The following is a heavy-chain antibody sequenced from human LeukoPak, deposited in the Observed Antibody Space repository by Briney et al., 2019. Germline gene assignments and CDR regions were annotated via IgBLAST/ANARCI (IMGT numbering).Heavy chain of an antibody. CDR3: ARALYCSSTSCYTGDAFDI. V-gene: IGHV4-59*12. CDR1: GGSISNYY. D-gene: IGHD2-2*02. Sequence: SETLSLSCTVSGGSISNYYWSWIRQSPGRGLEWIGYISYSGNTNYNPSLKSRVAISVDTSKNQFSLKLSSVTAADTAVYYCARALYCSSTSCYTGDAFDIWGQGTMVTVSS. J-gene: IGHJ3*02. CDR2: ISYSGNT.